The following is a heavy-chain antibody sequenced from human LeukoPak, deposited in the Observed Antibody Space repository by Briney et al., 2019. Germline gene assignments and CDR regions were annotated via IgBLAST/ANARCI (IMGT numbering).Heavy chain of an antibody. V-gene: IGHV4-59*01. D-gene: IGHD3-3*02. CDR3: ARHFDPHGSDAFDI. Sequence: SKTLSLTCTVSGGSISSYYWSWIRQPPGKGLEWIGYIYYSGSTNYNPSLKSRVTISVDTSKNQFSLKLSSVTAADTAVYYCARHFDPHGSDAFDIWGQGTMVTVSS. CDR1: GGSISSYY. CDR2: IYYSGST. J-gene: IGHJ3*02.